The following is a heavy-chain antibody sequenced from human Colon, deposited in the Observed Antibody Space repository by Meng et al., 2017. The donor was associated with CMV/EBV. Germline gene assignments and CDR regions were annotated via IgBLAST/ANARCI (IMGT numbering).Heavy chain of an antibody. V-gene: IGHV3-74*01. J-gene: IGHJ4*02. Sequence: VQLVESGGGLVRHGGSLRLSCEASGLTFSSNGKHWVRQGPGKGLVWVSRINTDGSTTYNADSVKGRFTISRDNAKNTLYLQMNSLRAEDTAVYYCASRDYWGQGTLVTVSS. CDR2: INTDGSTT. CDR3: ASRDY. CDR1: GLTFSSNG.